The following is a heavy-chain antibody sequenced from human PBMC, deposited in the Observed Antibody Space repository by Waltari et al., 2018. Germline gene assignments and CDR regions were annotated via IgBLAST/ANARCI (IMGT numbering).Heavy chain of an antibody. CDR3: AKRIVGGPFDV. J-gene: IGHJ3*01. V-gene: IGHV1-69*12. CDR2: IIPIYGTP. Sequence: QVHLVQSGAEVRKPGSSVKVSCEASGGTFGTYAISWVRQAPGQGLEWMGGIIPIYGTPNYAQKFQGRVNVAADEVTTTAYMELSSLRSDDTAVYYCAKRIVGGPFDVWGQGTMVTVSS. D-gene: IGHD1-26*01. CDR1: GGTFGTYA.